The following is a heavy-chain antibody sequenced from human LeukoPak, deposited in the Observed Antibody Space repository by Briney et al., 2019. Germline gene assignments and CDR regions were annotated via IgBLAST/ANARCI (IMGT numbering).Heavy chain of an antibody. CDR2: IYTSGST. Sequence: SETLSLTCTVSGGSISSGSYYWSWIRQPAGKGLEWIGRIYTSGSTNYNPSLKSRVTISVDTSKNQFSLKLSSVTAADTAVYYCARTIVVVEYFDYWGQGTLVTVSS. CDR1: GGSISSGSYY. CDR3: ARTIVVVEYFDY. D-gene: IGHD2-21*01. J-gene: IGHJ4*02. V-gene: IGHV4-61*02.